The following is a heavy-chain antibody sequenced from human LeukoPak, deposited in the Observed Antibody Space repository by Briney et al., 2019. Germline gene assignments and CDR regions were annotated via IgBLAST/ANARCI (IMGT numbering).Heavy chain of an antibody. D-gene: IGHD3-22*01. CDR1: GFSFSSSW. Sequence: PGGSLRLSCAASGFSFSSSWMHWVRQAPGKGLEWVSRINDDESSTTYAESVKGRFTISRDNSKNTLFLQMNSLRAEDTAVYYCAKDARTWAFYYDSSGYYYGFDYWGQGTLVTVSS. J-gene: IGHJ4*02. CDR3: AKDARTWAFYYDSSGYYYGFDY. V-gene: IGHV3-74*01. CDR2: INDDESST.